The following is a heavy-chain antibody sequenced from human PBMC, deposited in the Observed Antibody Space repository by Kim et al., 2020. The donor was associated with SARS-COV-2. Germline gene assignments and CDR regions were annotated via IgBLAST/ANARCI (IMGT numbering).Heavy chain of an antibody. V-gene: IGHV1-8*01. CDR2: T. J-gene: IGHJ5*02. Sequence: TAYAKKFQGRVTMTRNTSINTAYLELSSLRSEDTAMYYCATSVGPTGWFDPWGQGTLVIVSS. CDR3: ATSVGPTGWFDP. D-gene: IGHD2-8*02.